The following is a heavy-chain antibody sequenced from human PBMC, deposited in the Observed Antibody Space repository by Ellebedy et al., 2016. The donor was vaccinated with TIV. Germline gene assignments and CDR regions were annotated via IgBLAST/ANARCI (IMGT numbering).Heavy chain of an antibody. V-gene: IGHV3-73*01. Sequence: GESLKISCAASGFTFGGFNLHWVRQASGKGLEWIGLVERKPDNYATSYAASVKGRFTISRDNSKNTLHLQMNSLRAEDTAVYYCTKRGVAWAAFDIWGPGTLVTVSS. D-gene: IGHD7-27*01. CDR2: VERKPDNYAT. CDR3: TKRGVAWAAFDI. J-gene: IGHJ3*02. CDR1: GFTFGGFN.